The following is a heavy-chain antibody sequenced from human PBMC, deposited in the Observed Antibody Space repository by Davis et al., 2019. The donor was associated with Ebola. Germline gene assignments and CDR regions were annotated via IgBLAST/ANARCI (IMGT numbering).Heavy chain of an antibody. CDR1: GLTFNNYG. CDR2: ISGDGTST. J-gene: IGHJ4*02. V-gene: IGHV3-23*01. CDR3: AKGGTLADGLDD. Sequence: GESLKISCAASGLTFNNYGMTWVRQAPGKGLEWGSAISGDGTSTYCADSVKGRSTISRDNSKNTVYLQMNSLRAEDTAIYYCAKGGTLADGLDDWGQGSLVTVSS. D-gene: IGHD3-16*01.